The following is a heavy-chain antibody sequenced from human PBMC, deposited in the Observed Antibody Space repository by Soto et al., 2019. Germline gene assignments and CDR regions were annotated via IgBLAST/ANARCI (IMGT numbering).Heavy chain of an antibody. D-gene: IGHD4-17*01. Sequence: QVQLVQSGAEVKKPGSSVKVSCKASGGTFSSYTISWVRQAPGQGLEWMGRIIPILGIANYAQKFQGRVTITADKSTSTAYMELSSLRSEDTAVYYCASYTVTTFSAFDIWGKGTMVTVSS. CDR3: ASYTVTTFSAFDI. CDR1: GGTFSSYT. J-gene: IGHJ3*02. V-gene: IGHV1-69*02. CDR2: IIPILGIA.